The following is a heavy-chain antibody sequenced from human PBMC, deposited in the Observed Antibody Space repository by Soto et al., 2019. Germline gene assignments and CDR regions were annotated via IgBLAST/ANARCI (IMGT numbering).Heavy chain of an antibody. CDR1: GYTFTSYA. D-gene: IGHD2-2*01. V-gene: IGHV1-3*01. J-gene: IGHJ5*02. Sequence: ASVKVSCKASGYTFTSYAMHWVRQAPGQRLEWMGWINAGNGNTKYSQKFQGRVTITRDTSASTAYMELSSLRSEDTAVYYCGFGLFCSSTSCSNWFDPWGQGTLVTVSS. CDR2: INAGNGNT. CDR3: GFGLFCSSTSCSNWFDP.